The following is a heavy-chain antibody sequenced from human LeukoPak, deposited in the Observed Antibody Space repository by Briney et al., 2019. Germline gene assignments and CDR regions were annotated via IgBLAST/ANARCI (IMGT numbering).Heavy chain of an antibody. D-gene: IGHD3-10*01. CDR2: IYYSGST. V-gene: IGHV4-59*08. J-gene: IGHJ5*02. CDR1: GGSISSYY. CDR3: ARHILLWFGELSPNWFDP. Sequence: PSETLSLTCTVSGGSISSYYWSWIRQPPGKGLEWIGYIYYSGSTNYNPSLKSRVTKSVDTSKNQFSLKLSSVTAADTAVYYCARHILLWFGELSPNWFDPWGQGTLVTVSS.